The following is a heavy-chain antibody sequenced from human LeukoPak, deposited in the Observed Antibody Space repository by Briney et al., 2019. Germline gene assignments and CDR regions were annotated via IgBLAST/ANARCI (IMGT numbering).Heavy chain of an antibody. D-gene: IGHD5-18*01. CDR2: ISAYNGNT. CDR3: ARGGERYSYGPYQTYYYYYMDV. Sequence: GGSVKVSCMASRYTFTSYGISWVRQAPGQGLEWMGWISAYNGNTNYAQKLQGRVTMTTDTSTSTAYMELKRLRSGDTAVYYCARGGERYSYGPYQTYYYYYMDVWGKGTTVTVSS. CDR1: RYTFTSYG. V-gene: IGHV1-18*01. J-gene: IGHJ6*03.